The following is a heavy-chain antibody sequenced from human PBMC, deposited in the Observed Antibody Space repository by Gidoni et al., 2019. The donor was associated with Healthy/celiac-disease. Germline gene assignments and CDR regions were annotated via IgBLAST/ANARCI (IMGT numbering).Heavy chain of an antibody. CDR1: GFTFSSYW. V-gene: IGHV3-74*01. CDR2: INSDGSST. CDR3: ARDRLVDGLDAFDI. D-gene: IGHD2-8*01. J-gene: IGHJ3*02. Sequence: EVQLVESGGGLVQPGGSLRLSCAASGFTFSSYWMNWVRQAPGKGLVWVSRINSDGSSTSYADSVKGRFTISRDNAKNTLYLQMNSLRAEDTAVYYCARDRLVDGLDAFDIWGQGTMVTVSS.